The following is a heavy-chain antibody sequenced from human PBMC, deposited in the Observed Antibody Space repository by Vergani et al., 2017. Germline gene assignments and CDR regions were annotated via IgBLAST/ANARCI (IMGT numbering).Heavy chain of an antibody. V-gene: IGHV4-39*01. D-gene: IGHD3-10*01. Sequence: QLQLQESGPGLVKPSETLSLTCTVSGGSISSSSYYWGWIRQPPGKGLEWIGSIYYSGSTYYNPSLKCRVTISVDTSKNQFSLKLSSVTAADTAVYYCARRRGYGSGSYYILENWFDPWGQGTLVTVSS. J-gene: IGHJ5*02. CDR2: IYYSGST. CDR3: ARRRGYGSGSYYILENWFDP. CDR1: GGSISSSSYY.